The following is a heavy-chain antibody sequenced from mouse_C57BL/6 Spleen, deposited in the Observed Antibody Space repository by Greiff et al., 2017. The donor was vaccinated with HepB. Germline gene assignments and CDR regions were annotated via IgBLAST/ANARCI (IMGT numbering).Heavy chain of an antibody. CDR2: IHPNSGST. Sequence: QVQLQQPGAELVKPGASVKLSCKASGYTFTSYWMHWVKQRPGQGLEWIGMIHPNSGSTNYNEKFKSKATLTVDKSSSTAYMQLSSLTSEYSAVYYCSCARDDGNYGAMDYWGQGTSVTVSS. V-gene: IGHV1-64*01. CDR3: SCARDDGNYGAMDY. CDR1: GYTFTSYW. J-gene: IGHJ4*01. D-gene: IGHD2-1*01.